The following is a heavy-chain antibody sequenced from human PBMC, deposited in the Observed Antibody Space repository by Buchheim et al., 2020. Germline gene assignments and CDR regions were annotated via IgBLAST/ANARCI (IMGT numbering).Heavy chain of an antibody. CDR3: AKDSDVLRFLVWLPNYYYYYGMDV. CDR2: ISYDGSNK. Sequence: QVQLVESGGGVVQPGRSLRLSCAASGFTFSSYAMHWVRQAPGKGLEWVAVISYDGSNKYYADSVKGRFTISRDTSKNTLYLQMNSLRAEDTAVYYCAKDSDVLRFLVWLPNYYYYYGMDVWGQGTT. CDR1: GFTFSSYA. J-gene: IGHJ6*02. V-gene: IGHV3-30*04. D-gene: IGHD3-3*01.